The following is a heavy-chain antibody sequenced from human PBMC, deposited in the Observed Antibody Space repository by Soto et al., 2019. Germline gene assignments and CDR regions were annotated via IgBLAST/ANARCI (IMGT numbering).Heavy chain of an antibody. V-gene: IGHV1-69*02. CDR1: GYTFTSYI. J-gene: IGHJ4*01. D-gene: IGHD1-26*01. CDR3: ATLGSGSYDY. Sequence: ASMKVSCKASGYTFTSYIISWVRQAPGQGLEWMGRISPTVGIPNYAQKFQGRVTITADRSTSTAYMELSSLRPEDTAIYYCATLGSGSYDYWGHGTLVTVPQ. CDR2: ISPTVGIP.